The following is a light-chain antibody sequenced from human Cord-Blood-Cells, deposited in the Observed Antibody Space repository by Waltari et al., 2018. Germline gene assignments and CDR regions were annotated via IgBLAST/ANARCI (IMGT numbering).Light chain of an antibody. CDR1: QSISSW. Sequence: DIQMTQSPSTLSASVGVRVTITCRASQSISSWLAWYQQKPGKAPKLLIYDASSLESGVPSRFSGSGSGTEFTLTISSLQPDDFATYYCQQYNSYSSFTFGPGTKVDIK. V-gene: IGKV1-5*01. CDR3: QQYNSYSSFT. J-gene: IGKJ3*01. CDR2: DAS.